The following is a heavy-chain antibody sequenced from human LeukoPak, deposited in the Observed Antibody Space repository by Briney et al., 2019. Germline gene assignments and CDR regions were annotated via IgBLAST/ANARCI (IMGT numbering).Heavy chain of an antibody. D-gene: IGHD3-10*01. CDR2: INPNSGGT. CDR3: ARDYGSGSYDGWFDP. Sequence: VASVKVSCKASGYTFTGYYMHWVRQAPGQGLEWMGWINPNSGGTNYAQKFQGRVTMTRDTSISTAYMELSRLRSDDTAVYYCARDYGSGSYDGWFDPWGQGTLVTVSS. CDR1: GYTFTGYY. V-gene: IGHV1-2*02. J-gene: IGHJ5*02.